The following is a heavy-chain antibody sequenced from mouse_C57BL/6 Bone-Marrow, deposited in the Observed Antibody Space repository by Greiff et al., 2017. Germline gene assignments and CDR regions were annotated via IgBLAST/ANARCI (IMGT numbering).Heavy chain of an antibody. Sequence: EVQLKESGPELVKPGASVKMSCKASGYTFTDYNMPWVKQSHGKSLEWIGYINPNNGGTSYNQKFKGKATLTVNKYSSTAYLQLRSLTSEDYAVYYCQWLRQFSWLAYWGQGILVTVSA. J-gene: IGHJ3*01. CDR3: QWLRQFSWLAY. CDR2: INPNNGGT. CDR1: GYTFTDYN. V-gene: IGHV1-22*01. D-gene: IGHD2-2*01.